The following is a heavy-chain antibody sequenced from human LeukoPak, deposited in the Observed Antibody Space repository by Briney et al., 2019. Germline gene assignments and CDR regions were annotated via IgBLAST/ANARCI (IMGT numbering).Heavy chain of an antibody. CDR3: ARDHGIPGSGSYRFDY. Sequence: GGSLRLSCAASGFTFSDYIMNWVRQAPGKGLEWVSLISSSSGYIYYADSVKGRFTISRDYAKNLLYLQMNSLRIEDTAVYYCARDHGIPGSGSYRFDYWGHGTLVTVSS. V-gene: IGHV3-21*06. D-gene: IGHD3-10*01. CDR2: ISSSSGYI. CDR1: GFTFSDYI. J-gene: IGHJ4*01.